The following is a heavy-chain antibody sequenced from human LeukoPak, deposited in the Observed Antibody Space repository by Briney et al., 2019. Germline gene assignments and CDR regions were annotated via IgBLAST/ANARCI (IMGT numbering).Heavy chain of an antibody. D-gene: IGHD4-23*01. V-gene: IGHV4-59*08. CDR1: GGSISSYY. Sequence: SETLSLTCTVSGGSISSYYWSWIRQPPGKGLEWIGYIYYSGSTNYNPSLKSRVTISVDTSKNQFSLKLSSVTAADTAVYYCARLGIYGGNSLYYYYGMDVWGQGTTVTVSS. CDR2: IYYSGST. J-gene: IGHJ6*02. CDR3: ARLGIYGGNSLYYYYGMDV.